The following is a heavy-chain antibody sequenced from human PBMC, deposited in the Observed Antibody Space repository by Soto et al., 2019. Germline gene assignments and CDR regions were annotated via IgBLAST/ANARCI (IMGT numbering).Heavy chain of an antibody. J-gene: IGHJ4*02. CDR2: IYYSGST. V-gene: IGHV4-39*01. CDR1: GGSISSSSYY. D-gene: IGHD3-22*01. CDR3: ARGYYYDSSGYYYSDFDY. Sequence: KTSETLSLTCTVSGGSISSSSYYWGWIRQPPGKGLEWIGSIYYSGSTYYNPSLKSRVTISVDTSKNQFSLKLSSVTAADTAVYYCARGYYYDSSGYYYSDFDYWGQGTLVTVSS.